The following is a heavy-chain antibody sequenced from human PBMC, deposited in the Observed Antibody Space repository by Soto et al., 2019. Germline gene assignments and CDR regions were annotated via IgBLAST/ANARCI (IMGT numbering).Heavy chain of an antibody. CDR2: ISYDGSNK. D-gene: IGHD6-19*01. J-gene: IGHJ5*02. CDR1: GFTFSSYA. V-gene: IGHV3-30-3*01. Sequence: GGSLRLSCAASGFTFSSYAMHWVRQAPGKGLQWVAVISYDGSNKYYADSVKGRFTISRDNSKNTRDLQMNSLRAEDTAVYYCASVKRAWVAVAGTVPWFDPWGQGTLVTVAS. CDR3: ASVKRAWVAVAGTVPWFDP.